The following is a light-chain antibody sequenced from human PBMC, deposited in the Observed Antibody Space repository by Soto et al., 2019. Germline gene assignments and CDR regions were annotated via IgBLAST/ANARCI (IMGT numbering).Light chain of an antibody. V-gene: IGKV1-17*02. CDR2: AAS. CDR1: QGIRND. J-gene: IGKJ1*01. CDR3: QQYKSYST. Sequence: DIQMTQSPSTLSASVGDRVTITCRASQGIRNDLGWYQQKPGKAPKLLIYAASSLQSGVPSRFSGSGSGTEFTLTINNLQPDDLATYICQQYKSYSTFGRGTKVDVK.